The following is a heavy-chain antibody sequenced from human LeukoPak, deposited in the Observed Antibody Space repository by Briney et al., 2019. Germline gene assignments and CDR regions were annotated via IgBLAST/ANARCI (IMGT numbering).Heavy chain of an antibody. Sequence: SETLSLTCTVSGGPISDYYWSWIRQPPGKGLEWIAYIHNTGNTNSNPPLKSRVTISIDTSKNQFSLKLTSVTAADTAVYYCARHTVSRAGGDFDYWGQGTLVTVSS. V-gene: IGHV4-59*08. J-gene: IGHJ4*02. CDR2: IHNTGNT. D-gene: IGHD2-8*01. CDR1: GGPISDYY. CDR3: ARHTVSRAGGDFDY.